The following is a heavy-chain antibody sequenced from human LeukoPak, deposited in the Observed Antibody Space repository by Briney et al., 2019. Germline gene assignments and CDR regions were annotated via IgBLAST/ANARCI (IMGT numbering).Heavy chain of an antibody. D-gene: IGHD2-2*01. CDR2: VYSSGSA. J-gene: IGHJ4*02. Sequence: SETLSLTCTVSGGSISSGSYYWTWIRQHPGKGLEWIGYVYSSGSAYYNPSLKSRVTISIDTSKNQFSLMLSSVTAADTAVYYCARGLATAQGAAAMPLWGQGTLVTVSS. CDR1: GGSISSGSYY. CDR3: ARGLATAQGAAAMPL. V-gene: IGHV4-31*03.